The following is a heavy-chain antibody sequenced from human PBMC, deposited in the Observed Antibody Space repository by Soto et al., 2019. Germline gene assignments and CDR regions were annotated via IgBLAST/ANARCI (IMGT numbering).Heavy chain of an antibody. Sequence: QVQLVQSGAEVKKPGSSVKVSCKASGGTFSSYAISWVRQAPGQGLEWMGGIIPIFGTANYAQKFQGRVTITADESTSTAYMELSSLRSEDTAVYYCARXXXXXXXXXXXXXXXIDYWGQGTLVTVSS. CDR3: ARXXXXXXXXXXXXXXXIDY. CDR2: IIPIFGTA. V-gene: IGHV1-69*12. J-gene: IGHJ4*02. CDR1: GGTFSSYA.